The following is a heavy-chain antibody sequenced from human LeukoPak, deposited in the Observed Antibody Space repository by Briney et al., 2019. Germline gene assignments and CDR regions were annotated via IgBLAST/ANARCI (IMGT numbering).Heavy chain of an antibody. CDR1: GYTFINYD. CDR2: ISNKNGNT. V-gene: IGHV1-18*01. CDR3: ARDRVSSTSCWDAFDM. J-gene: IGHJ3*02. Sequence: ASVKVSCKASGYTFINYDISWVRQAPAQGLEWMGWISNKNGNTKYAQKLQGRVTMTTDTSTSTAYMELRSLRSDDTAVYYCARDRVSSTSCWDAFDMCGQGTKVTVSS. D-gene: IGHD2-2*01.